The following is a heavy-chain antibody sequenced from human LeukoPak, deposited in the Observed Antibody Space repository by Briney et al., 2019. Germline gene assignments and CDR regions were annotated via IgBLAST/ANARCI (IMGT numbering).Heavy chain of an antibody. V-gene: IGHV4-39*01. J-gene: IGHJ4*02. CDR3: ARRWNGGSYYTNIQSDY. CDR2: IYYSGST. D-gene: IGHD1-26*01. Sequence: SETLSLTCTVSGGSISSSSYYWGWIRQPPGKGLEWIGSIYYSGSTYYNPSLKGRVTISVDTSKNQFSLKLSSVTAADTAVYYCARRWNGGSYYTNIQSDYWGQGTLVTVSS. CDR1: GGSISSSSYY.